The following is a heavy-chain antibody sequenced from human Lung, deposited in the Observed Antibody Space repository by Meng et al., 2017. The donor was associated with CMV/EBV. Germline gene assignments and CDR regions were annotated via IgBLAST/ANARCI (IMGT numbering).Heavy chain of an antibody. CDR2: ISYDGTYK. CDR1: GFTLNSYT. D-gene: IGHD2-21*01. V-gene: IGHV3-30-3*01. CDR3: ATSRFHGDFKDAGNI. J-gene: IGHJ3*02. Sequence: SCAASGFTLNSYTVHWVRQAPGKGLEWMAVISYDGTYKYYGDSVKGRFTVSRDNSKRSLYLQMNSLRPEDTAVYYCATSRFHGDFKDAGNIWGQGTXVTVSS.